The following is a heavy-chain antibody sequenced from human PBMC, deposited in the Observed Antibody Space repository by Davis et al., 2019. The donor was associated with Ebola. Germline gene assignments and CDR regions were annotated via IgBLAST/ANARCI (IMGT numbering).Heavy chain of an antibody. CDR3: ANWVLVGPTT. V-gene: IGHV3-23*01. CDR2: ISGSGGST. Sequence: GGSLRLSCEASGFTFSTCAMSWVRQVPGKGLEWVSAISGSGGSTFYADSVKGRFTISRDNSRNTLYLQMNSLRAEDTAVYYCANWVLVGPTTWGQGTLVTVSS. CDR1: GFTFSTCA. D-gene: IGHD1-26*01. J-gene: IGHJ5*02.